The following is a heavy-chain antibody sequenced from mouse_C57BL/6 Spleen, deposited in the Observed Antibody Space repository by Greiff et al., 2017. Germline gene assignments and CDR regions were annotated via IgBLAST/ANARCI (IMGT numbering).Heavy chain of an antibody. D-gene: IGHD3-3*01. CDR1: GYAFTNYL. J-gene: IGHJ3*01. CDR2: INPGSGGT. Sequence: QVQLQQSGAELVRPGTSVKVSCKASGYAFTNYLIEWVKQRPGQGLEWIGVINPGSGGTNYNEKFKGKATLTADKSSSTAYMQLSSLTSEDSAVYFCTRGGLGTAWFAYWGQGTLGTVSA. CDR3: TRGGLGTAWFAY. V-gene: IGHV1-54*01.